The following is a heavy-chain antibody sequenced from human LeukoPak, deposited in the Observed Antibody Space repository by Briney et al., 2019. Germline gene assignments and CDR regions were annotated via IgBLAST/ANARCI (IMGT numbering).Heavy chain of an antibody. CDR1: GCSISSYY. J-gene: IGHJ5*02. CDR2: ISYNGCS. CDR3: RREGYSETLFNCFDP. D-gene: IGHD1-26*01. Sequence: PAETLSLTCTVSGCSISSYYWSWIRQPPGKGLEWMGFISYNGCSSYNPSPKSRLTTTLDTTTNQSSLKLTSVTAADTTVLYYRREGYSETLFNCFDPWGEGTLVTVSS. V-gene: IGHV4-59*01.